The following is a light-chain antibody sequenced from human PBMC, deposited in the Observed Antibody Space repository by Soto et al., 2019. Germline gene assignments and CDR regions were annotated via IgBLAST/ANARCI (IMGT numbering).Light chain of an antibody. J-gene: IGLJ1*01. V-gene: IGLV2-14*01. CDR3: ASYTISSTPLYV. Sequence: QSALTQPASVSGSPGQSITISSTGTSSDVGASNYVSWYQQYPGMAPKLLIYDVSNRPSGVSNRFSGAKSGNTASLTISGLQAEDEADYYCASYTISSTPLYVFGTGTKLTVL. CDR1: SSDVGASNY. CDR2: DVS.